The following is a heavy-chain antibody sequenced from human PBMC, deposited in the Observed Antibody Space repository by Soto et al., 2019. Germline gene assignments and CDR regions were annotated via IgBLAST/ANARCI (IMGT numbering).Heavy chain of an antibody. V-gene: IGHV4-4*02. CDR3: AYRAGWYRHDV. Sequence: QVQLQESGPGLVKPSGTLSLTCAVSGDSISSPKWWTWLRQPPGKGLEWIGDLLHGGTTNYNPSLKRRVTLAVDTSQHQFSLHLTAVTAADTAIYYCAYRAGWYRHDVWGLGTAVTVSS. CDR2: LLHGGTT. CDR1: GDSISSPKW. J-gene: IGHJ3*01. D-gene: IGHD6-19*01.